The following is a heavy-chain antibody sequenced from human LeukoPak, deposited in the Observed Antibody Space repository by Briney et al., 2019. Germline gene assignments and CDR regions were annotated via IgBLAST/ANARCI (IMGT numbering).Heavy chain of an antibody. CDR1: GGSISSYY. J-gene: IGHJ5*02. V-gene: IGHV4-59*01. CDR2: IYYSGST. CDR3: ARLVGIAPGWLDP. Sequence: PSETLSLTCTVSGGSISSYYWSWIRQPPGKGLEWIGYIYYSGSTNYNPSLKSRVTISVDTSKNQFSLKLSSVTAADTAVYYCARLVGIAPGWLDPWGQGTLVTVSS. D-gene: IGHD6-13*01.